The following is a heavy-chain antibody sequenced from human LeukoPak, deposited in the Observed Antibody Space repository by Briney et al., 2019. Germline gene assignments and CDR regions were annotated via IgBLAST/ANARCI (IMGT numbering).Heavy chain of an antibody. Sequence: PGGSLRLSCAASGFTFDDYAMHWVRQAPGKGLEWVSLISWDGGSTYYADSVKGRFTISRDNSKNTLYLQMNSLRAEDTAVYYCAKDQGSSGRYFDYWGQGTLVTVSS. D-gene: IGHD2-2*01. CDR3: AKDQGSSGRYFDY. CDR2: ISWDGGST. CDR1: GFTFDDYA. V-gene: IGHV3-43D*03. J-gene: IGHJ4*02.